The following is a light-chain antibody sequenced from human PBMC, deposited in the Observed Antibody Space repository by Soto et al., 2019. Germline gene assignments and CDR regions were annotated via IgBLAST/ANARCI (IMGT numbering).Light chain of an antibody. J-gene: IGKJ4*01. Sequence: DIETTQSHSTLSASVGHRATITCRASQSISSWLAWYQKTTGKAPKLLIYAASTLQSGVPSRFRGSGSGTDFTLTISRLQPEEGATYYGLQHYLYPLTFGGVAKVDI. V-gene: IGKV1-5*01. CDR3: LQHYLYPLT. CDR2: AAS. CDR1: QSISSW.